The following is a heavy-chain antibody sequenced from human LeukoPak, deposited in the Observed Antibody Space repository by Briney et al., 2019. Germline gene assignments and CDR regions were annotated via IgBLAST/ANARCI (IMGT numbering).Heavy chain of an antibody. CDR3: AKDLTVTKGYFDY. CDR1: GFTFSSYG. V-gene: IGHV3-30*02. J-gene: IGHJ4*02. D-gene: IGHD4-17*01. CDR2: IRYDGSSK. Sequence: GGSLRLSCAASGFTFSSYGMHWVRQAPGKGLEWVAFIRYDGSSKYYADSVKGRFTISRDNSKNTLYLQMNSLRAEDTAVYYCAKDLTVTKGYFDYWGQGTLVTVSS.